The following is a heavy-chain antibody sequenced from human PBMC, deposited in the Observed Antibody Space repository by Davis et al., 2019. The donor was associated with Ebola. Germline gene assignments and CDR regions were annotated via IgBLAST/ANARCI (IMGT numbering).Heavy chain of an antibody. Sequence: PGGSLRLSCAASGFTFSSYAMHWVRQAPGKGLEWVAVISYDGSNKYYADSVKGRFTISRDNAKNTLYLQMNSLRAEDTAVYYCAKGSVTIFGVASDYYGMDVWGKGTTVTVSS. J-gene: IGHJ6*04. CDR2: ISYDGSNK. D-gene: IGHD3-3*01. V-gene: IGHV3-30*04. CDR3: AKGSVTIFGVASDYYGMDV. CDR1: GFTFSSYA.